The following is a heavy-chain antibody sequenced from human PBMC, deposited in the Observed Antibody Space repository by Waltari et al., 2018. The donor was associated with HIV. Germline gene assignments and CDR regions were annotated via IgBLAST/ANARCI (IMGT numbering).Heavy chain of an antibody. J-gene: IGHJ6*02. Sequence: EVQVVESGGGLIQPGGSLRLSCAVSGFTVNRKYMSWVRQAPGKGLEWFSVIISGSTKYYADSVKGRFIISTDSSKNTLYLQMNSLRVEDTAVYYCVRGGGDPAVRRTAGYQYYGMDVWGQGTTVTVSS. V-gene: IGHV3-53*01. CDR3: VRGGGDPAVRRTAGYQYYGMDV. D-gene: IGHD3-10*01. CDR1: GFTVNRKY. CDR2: IISGSTK.